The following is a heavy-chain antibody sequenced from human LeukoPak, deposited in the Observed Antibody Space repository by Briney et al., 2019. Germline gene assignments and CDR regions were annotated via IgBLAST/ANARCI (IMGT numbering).Heavy chain of an antibody. Sequence: SETLSLTCTVSGASISSYFWSWLRQPPGKGLEWIGYIFHTGSTNYNPSLKSRVTMSVDTSKNQFSLKLSSVTAAATAVYYCARVPTVTTYYLDYWGQGTLVTVSS. CDR2: IFHTGST. V-gene: IGHV4-59*01. CDR1: GASISSYF. CDR3: ARVPTVTTYYLDY. D-gene: IGHD4-17*01. J-gene: IGHJ4*02.